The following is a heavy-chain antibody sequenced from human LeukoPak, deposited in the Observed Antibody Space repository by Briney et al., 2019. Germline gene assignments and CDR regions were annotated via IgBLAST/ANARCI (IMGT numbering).Heavy chain of an antibody. CDR2: IYYSGST. D-gene: IGHD5-18*01. V-gene: IGHV4-39*01. J-gene: IGHJ4*02. CDR3: ASGGGIQLWSYFDY. CDR1: GGSISSSSYY. Sequence: SETLSLTCTVSGGSISSSSYYWGWIRQPPGRGLEWIGSIYYSGSTYYNPSLKSRVTISVDTSKNQFSLKLSSVTAADTAVYYCASGGGIQLWSYFDYWGQGSLVTVSS.